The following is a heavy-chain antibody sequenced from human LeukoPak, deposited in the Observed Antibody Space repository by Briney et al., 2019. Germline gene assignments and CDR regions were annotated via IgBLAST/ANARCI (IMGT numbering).Heavy chain of an antibody. D-gene: IGHD6-19*01. Sequence: GSSVKVSCKASGGTFISYAISWVRQAPGQGLEWMGGIIPIFGTANYAQKFQGRVTINADESTRTDYMELSSLRSEDTAVYYCARLGDHSSGWYDGVSATKNVRAFDIWGQGTMVTVSS. CDR2: IIPIFGTA. J-gene: IGHJ3*02. V-gene: IGHV1-69*01. CDR3: ARLGDHSSGWYDGVSATKNVRAFDI. CDR1: GGTFISYA.